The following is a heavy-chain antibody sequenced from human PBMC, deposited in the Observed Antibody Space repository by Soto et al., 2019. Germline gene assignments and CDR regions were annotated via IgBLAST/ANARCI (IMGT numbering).Heavy chain of an antibody. Sequence: SVKVSCKASGGTFSSYTISWVRQAPGQGLEWMGRIIPILGIANYAQKFQGRVTITADKSTSTACMELSRLRSEGTAVYDCARIGGRNVDDWGQGTLVTVPS. CDR1: GGTFSSYT. V-gene: IGHV1-69*02. D-gene: IGHD2-15*01. J-gene: IGHJ4*02. CDR2: IIPILGIA. CDR3: ARIGGRNVDD.